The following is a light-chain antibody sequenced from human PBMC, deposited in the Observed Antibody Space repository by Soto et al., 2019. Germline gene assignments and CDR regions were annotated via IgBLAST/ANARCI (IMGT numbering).Light chain of an antibody. CDR1: SSDVGGYYY. Sequence: QSALTQPPSASGSPGQSVTISCTGTSSDVGGYYYVSWYQQHPGKAPKLMIYEVSKRPSGVPDRSSGSKSGNTASLTVSGLQAEDEADYYCSSYAGTNTPYVFGTGTKVTVL. V-gene: IGLV2-8*01. J-gene: IGLJ1*01. CDR2: EVS. CDR3: SSYAGTNTPYV.